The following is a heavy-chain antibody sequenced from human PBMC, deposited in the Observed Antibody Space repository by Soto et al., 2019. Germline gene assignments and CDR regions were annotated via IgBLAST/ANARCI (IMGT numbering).Heavy chain of an antibody. J-gene: IGHJ6*02. CDR1: GFTFSSYW. V-gene: IGHV3-74*01. Sequence: GGSLRLSCAASGFTFSSYWMHWVRQAPGKGLVWVSRINTDGSSTSYADSVKGRFTISRDNAKNTLYLQMNSLRAEDTAVYYCARVGYYDSSGPYGMDVWGQGTTVTV. CDR3: ARVGYYDSSGPYGMDV. CDR2: INTDGSST. D-gene: IGHD3-22*01.